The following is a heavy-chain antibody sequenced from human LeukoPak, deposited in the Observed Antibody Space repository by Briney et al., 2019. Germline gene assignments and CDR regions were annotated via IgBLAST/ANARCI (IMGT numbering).Heavy chain of an antibody. J-gene: IGHJ4*02. CDR2: INSGGST. Sequence: GGSLRLSCAASGFTVSSNHMSWVRRAPGKGLEWVSVINSGGSTYYADSVKGRFTISRDNSKNTLYLQMNSLRAEDTAVYYCARGDYGAPFDYWGQGTLVTVSS. D-gene: IGHD4-17*01. CDR3: ARGDYGAPFDY. V-gene: IGHV3-66*01. CDR1: GFTVSSNH.